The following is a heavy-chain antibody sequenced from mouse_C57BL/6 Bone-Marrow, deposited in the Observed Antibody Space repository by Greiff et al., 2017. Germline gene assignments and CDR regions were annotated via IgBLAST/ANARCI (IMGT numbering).Heavy chain of an antibody. V-gene: IGHV14-4*01. CDR3: TTGGLYY. J-gene: IGHJ2*01. D-gene: IGHD1-1*02. CDR1: GFNIKDDY. CDR2: IDPENGDT. Sequence: VQLKQSGAELVRPGASVKLSCTASGFNIKDDYMHWVKQRPEQGLEWSGWIDPENGDTEYASKFQGKATITADTSSNTAYLQLSSLTSEDTAVYYCTTGGLYYWGQGTTLTVSS.